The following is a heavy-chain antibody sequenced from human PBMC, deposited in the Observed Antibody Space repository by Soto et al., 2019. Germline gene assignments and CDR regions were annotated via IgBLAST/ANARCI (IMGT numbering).Heavy chain of an antibody. CDR2: IYSGGSA. D-gene: IGHD5-18*01. CDR1: GFTVSSNY. V-gene: IGHV3-66*04. J-gene: IGHJ4*02. CDR3: ARHGYSYGGGYFDY. Sequence: EVQLVESGGGLVQPGGSLRLSCAASGFTVSSNYMSWVRQAPGKGLEWVAVIYSGGSAYYADSVKGRFSISRDNSKNTLHPQMNSPRAEDTAVYYCARHGYSYGGGYFDYWGQGTLVTVSS.